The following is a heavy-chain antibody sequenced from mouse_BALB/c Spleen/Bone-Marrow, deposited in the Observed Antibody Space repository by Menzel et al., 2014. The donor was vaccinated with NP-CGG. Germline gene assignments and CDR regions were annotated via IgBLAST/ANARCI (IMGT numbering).Heavy chain of an antibody. CDR2: IYPGDGDT. CDR1: GYLFSTYW. CDR3: ARGGISVDY. J-gene: IGHJ2*01. V-gene: IGHV1-80*01. Sequence: VQLQQSGAELVRPGSSVKISCESSGYLFSTYWINWVKQRPGQGLEWIGQIYPGDGDTDYNGKFKDKATLTADKSSNTAYMQLSSLTSEDSAVYFCARGGISVDYWGQGTTLTVSS.